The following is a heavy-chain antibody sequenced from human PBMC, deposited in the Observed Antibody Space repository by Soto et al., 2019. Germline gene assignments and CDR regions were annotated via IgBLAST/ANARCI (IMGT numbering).Heavy chain of an antibody. D-gene: IGHD4-17*01. J-gene: IGHJ5*02. CDR1: GFTFSSYA. V-gene: IGHV3-23*01. Sequence: PGGSLRLSCAASGFTFSSYAMSWVRQAAGKGLEWVSAISGSGGSTYYADSVKGRFTISRDNSKNTLYLQMNSLRAEDTAVYYCAKGSDTYDYGDYVDEPNRPDQPKYNWFDPWGQGTLVTVSS. CDR2: ISGSGGST. CDR3: AKGSDTYDYGDYVDEPNRPDQPKYNWFDP.